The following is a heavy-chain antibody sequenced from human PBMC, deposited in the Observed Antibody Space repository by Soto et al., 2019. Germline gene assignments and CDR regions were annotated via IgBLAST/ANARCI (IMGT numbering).Heavy chain of an antibody. CDR3: ARVGSSWYFDY. CDR2: IYYSGST. D-gene: IGHD6-13*01. Sequence: SETLSLTCTVSGGSISSYYWSWIRQPPGKGLEWIGYIYYSGSTNYNPSLKSRVTISVDTSKNQFSPKLSSVTAADTAVYYCARVGSSWYFDYWGQGTLVTVSS. CDR1: GGSISSYY. J-gene: IGHJ4*02. V-gene: IGHV4-59*01.